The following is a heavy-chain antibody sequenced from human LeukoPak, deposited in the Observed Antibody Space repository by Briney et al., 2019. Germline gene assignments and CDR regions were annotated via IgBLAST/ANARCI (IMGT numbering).Heavy chain of an antibody. CDR1: GFTFYDYG. CDR3: ARDRGSAYYGGFDL. CDR2: INWNGENT. V-gene: IGHV3-20*04. D-gene: IGHD3-10*01. J-gene: IGHJ4*02. Sequence: RGSLRLSCIASGFTFYDYGLTWGRQVPGKGLECISDINWNGENTAYADSVQGRFTISRDNARNSLYLQMKSLRPDDPALYYCARDRGSAYYGGFDLWGQGALVTVSA.